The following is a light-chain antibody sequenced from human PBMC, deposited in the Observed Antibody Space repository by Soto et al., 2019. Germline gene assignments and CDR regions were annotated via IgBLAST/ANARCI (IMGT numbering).Light chain of an antibody. CDR1: QTLSND. Sequence: EIVLTQSPATLSLSPGDRATLSCRASQTLSNDFAWYQQKLGQAPRLLIYGASKRAPGIPARFSGRGSGTDFTLPISSLEPEDFAIYYCEERSNWPRGTFGGGTKVEIK. V-gene: IGKV3-11*01. CDR2: GAS. CDR3: EERSNWPRGT. J-gene: IGKJ4*01.